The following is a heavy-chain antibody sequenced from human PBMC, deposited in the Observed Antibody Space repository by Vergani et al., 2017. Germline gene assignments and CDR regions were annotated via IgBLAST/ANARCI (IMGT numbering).Heavy chain of an antibody. CDR1: GFTFSSFA. D-gene: IGHD3-22*01. CDR3: AKEDDRSGYYPPNDAFDI. V-gene: IGHV3-23*01. J-gene: IGHJ3*02. Sequence: EVQLLESGGGLVQPGGSLRLSCAASGFTFSSFAMSWVRQAPGKGLEWVSAISGSGGSTYYADSVKGRFTISRDNSKNTLYLQMNSLRDEDTAVYYCAKEDDRSGYYPPNDAFDIWGQGTMVTVSS. CDR2: ISGSGGST.